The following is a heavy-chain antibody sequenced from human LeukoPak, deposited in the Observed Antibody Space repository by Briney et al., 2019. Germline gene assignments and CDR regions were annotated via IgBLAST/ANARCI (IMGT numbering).Heavy chain of an antibody. CDR2: LDPEDGET. CDR3: VTCTRLDICRAVKFDH. J-gene: IGHJ4*02. Sequence: ATVKISSTVSVYTFTDHFMHWINHAPGKGLEWVWRLDPEDGETLYAEKIQGRVTITADTSTDTAYMELSGLIPDDTAMYHCVTCTRLDICRAVKFDHWGQGTLVSVSS. CDR1: VYTFTDHF. D-gene: IGHD2-15*01. V-gene: IGHV1-69-2*01.